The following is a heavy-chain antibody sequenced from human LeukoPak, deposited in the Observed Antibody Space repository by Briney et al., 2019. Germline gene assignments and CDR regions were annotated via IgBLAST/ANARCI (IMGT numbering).Heavy chain of an antibody. CDR1: GFTFSSYW. V-gene: IGHV3-7*01. CDR2: MNQDGSEK. Sequence: PGGSLRLSCAASGFTFSSYWMSWVRQAPGKGLEWVANMNQDGSEKYYVDSVKGRFTISRDNARKSLYLQMNSLRAEHTAVYYCASGSSARGGADYWGQGTLVTVSS. D-gene: IGHD6-19*01. J-gene: IGHJ4*02. CDR3: ASGSSARGGADY.